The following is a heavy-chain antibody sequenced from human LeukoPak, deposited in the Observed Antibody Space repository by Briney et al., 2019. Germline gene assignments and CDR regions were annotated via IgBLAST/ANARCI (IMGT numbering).Heavy chain of an antibody. CDR2: IYNNGNT. J-gene: IGHJ4*02. Sequence: SETLSLTCTVSGAAISRNNYCWGWIRQPPGKGLESLANIYNNGNTYYNPSLQGRVSISVDTSKNQISLKLSSVTAADTAVYFCASRYCPTSSYRFLGAFWGQGTLVTVSS. CDR1: GAAISRNNYC. CDR3: ASRYCPTSSYRFLGAF. D-gene: IGHD3-16*02. V-gene: IGHV4-39*01.